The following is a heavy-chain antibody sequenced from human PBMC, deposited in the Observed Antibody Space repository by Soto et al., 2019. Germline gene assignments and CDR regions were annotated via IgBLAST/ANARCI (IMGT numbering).Heavy chain of an antibody. CDR2: ITPTLNIA. Sequence: QLQLVQSGAGVREPGSSGKVSCKASGGTFSSYTVIGVRQAPGQGLEWMGGITPTLNIAKYAEKFQGRVTITADESTSTVNMHLSSLRSEDTAVYFCARGYYSGSNPSSFDYWGQGTLVAVSS. D-gene: IGHD1-26*01. J-gene: IGHJ4*02. CDR1: GGTFSSYT. CDR3: ARGYYSGSNPSSFDY. V-gene: IGHV1-69*01.